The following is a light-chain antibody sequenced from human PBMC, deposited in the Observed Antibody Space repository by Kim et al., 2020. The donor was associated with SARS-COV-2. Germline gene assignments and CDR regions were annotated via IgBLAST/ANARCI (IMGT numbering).Light chain of an antibody. J-gene: IGKJ2*01. CDR2: GAS. CDR1: QSVDSN. Sequence: EIVMTQSPATLSVSPGERVTLSCRASQSVDSNLAWYQQKPGQPPRLLIYGASTRTTAVPASFSGGGSGTKFTLIISSLQSEDFAVYYCQQYSRWPPYTFGHGTKLEI. V-gene: IGKV3-15*01. CDR3: QQYSRWPPYT.